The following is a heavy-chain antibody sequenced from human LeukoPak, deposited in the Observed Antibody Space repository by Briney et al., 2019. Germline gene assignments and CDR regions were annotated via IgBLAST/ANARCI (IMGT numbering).Heavy chain of an antibody. CDR1: GYTFTGYY. J-gene: IGHJ4*02. CDR3: ARGYCTGGSCHTFDC. CDR2: INTDTGNP. Sequence: ASVKVSCKASGYTFTGYYMHWVRQAPGQGLEWMGWINTDTGNPTYAQGFTGRFVFSLDTSVSTSYLQINSLKAEDTAVYYCARGYCTGGSCHTFDCWGQGTLVTASS. V-gene: IGHV7-4-1*02. D-gene: IGHD2-15*01.